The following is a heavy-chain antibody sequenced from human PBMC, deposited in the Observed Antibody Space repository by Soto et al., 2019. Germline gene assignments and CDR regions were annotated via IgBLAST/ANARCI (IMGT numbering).Heavy chain of an antibody. J-gene: IGHJ4*02. Sequence: GGSLRLSCAASGFTFNNARMSWVRQAPGKGLDWVGRIDGGKTDFAAPVEGRFTFSRDDSRNTLFLQKNSLKTEDTGAYYCTRNAAAKVGTLSYWGPGTLVTVSS. V-gene: IGHV3-15*01. CDR3: TRNAAAKVGTLSY. CDR1: GFTFNNAR. CDR2: IDGGKT. D-gene: IGHD1-26*01.